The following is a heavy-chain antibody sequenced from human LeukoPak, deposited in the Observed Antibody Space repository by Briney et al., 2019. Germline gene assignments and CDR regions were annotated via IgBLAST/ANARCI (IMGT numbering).Heavy chain of an antibody. D-gene: IGHD5-18*01. CDR2: IWYDGSNK. CDR3: ARGGDTAMVTPFDY. V-gene: IGHV3-33*01. CDR1: GFTFSSYG. J-gene: IGHJ4*02. Sequence: GGSLRLSCAASGFTFSSYGMHWVRQAPGKGLEWVAVIWYDGSNKYYADSVKGRFTISRDNSKNTLYLQMNSLRAEDTAMYYCARGGDTAMVTPFDYWGQGTLVTVSS.